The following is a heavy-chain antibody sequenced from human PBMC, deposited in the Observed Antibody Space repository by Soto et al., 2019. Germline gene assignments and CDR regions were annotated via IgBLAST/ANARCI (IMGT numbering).Heavy chain of an antibody. CDR1: GYTFTGYY. V-gene: IGHV1-2*02. J-gene: IGHJ4*02. D-gene: IGHD3-3*01. Sequence: QVQLVQSGAEVKKPGASVKVSCKASGYTFTGYYMHWVRQAPGQGLEWMGWINPNSGGTNYAQKFQGRVTMTRDTSIRTAYRELRRLRSDDRAVYYCARDFYYDFWTGFAYWGQGTLVTVPS. CDR3: ARDFYYDFWTGFAY. CDR2: INPNSGGT.